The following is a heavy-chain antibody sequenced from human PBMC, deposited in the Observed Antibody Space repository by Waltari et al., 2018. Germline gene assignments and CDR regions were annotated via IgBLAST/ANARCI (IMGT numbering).Heavy chain of an antibody. CDR1: GYTFTSYD. J-gene: IGHJ3*02. V-gene: IGHV1-8*01. D-gene: IGHD2-21*01. Sequence: QVQLVQSGAEVKKPGASVKVSCKASGYTFTSYDINWVRQATGQGLEWMGWMKPNSGNTGYEQKFQGRFTMTGNTSISTAYMELSSLVSEDTAVYYCARGWPGGVVVSAFDIWGQGTMVTVSS. CDR2: MKPNSGNT. CDR3: ARGWPGGVVVSAFDI.